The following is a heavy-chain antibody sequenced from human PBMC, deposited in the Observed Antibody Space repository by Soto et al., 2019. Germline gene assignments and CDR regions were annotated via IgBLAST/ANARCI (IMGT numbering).Heavy chain of an antibody. CDR3: ARGLMESPGH. CDR2: IIPMNGIA. D-gene: IGHD2-8*01. V-gene: IGHV1-69*02. J-gene: IGHJ4*02. Sequence: ASVKVSCKASGGTFSTYTISWVRQAPGQGLEWMGRIIPMNGIASYAQKFQGTVTITADTSTSSVFMELKSLSSEDTAMYYCARGLMESPGHWGQGTLVTVSS. CDR1: GGTFSTYT.